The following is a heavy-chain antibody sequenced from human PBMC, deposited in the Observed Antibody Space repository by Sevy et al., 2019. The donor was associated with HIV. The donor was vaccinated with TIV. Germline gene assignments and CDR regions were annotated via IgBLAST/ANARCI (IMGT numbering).Heavy chain of an antibody. V-gene: IGHV3-74*01. J-gene: IGHJ4*02. CDR2: INSDGRST. CDR1: GFTFSSYW. CDR3: ARDLGGSYYSFDY. Sequence: GGSLRLSCSASGFTFSSYWMHWVRQAPGKGLVWGSRINSDGRSTSYADSGKGRFTISRDNAKNTLYLQMNSLRAEDTAVYYCARDLGGSYYSFDYWGQGTLVTVSS. D-gene: IGHD1-26*01.